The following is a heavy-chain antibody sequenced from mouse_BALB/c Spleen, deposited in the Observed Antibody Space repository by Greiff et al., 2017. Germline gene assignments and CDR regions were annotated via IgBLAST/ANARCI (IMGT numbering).Heavy chain of an antibody. J-gene: IGHJ3*01. CDR2: ISSGGSYT. D-gene: IGHD2-1*01. Sequence: EVHLVESGGGLVKPGGSLKLSCAASGFTFSSYTMSWVRQTPEKRLEWVATISSGGSYTYYPDSVKGRFTISRDNAKNTLYLQMSSLKSEDTAMYYCTRDDGNSSWFAYWGQGTLVTVSA. CDR3: TRDDGNSSWFAY. V-gene: IGHV5-6-4*01. CDR1: GFTFSSYT.